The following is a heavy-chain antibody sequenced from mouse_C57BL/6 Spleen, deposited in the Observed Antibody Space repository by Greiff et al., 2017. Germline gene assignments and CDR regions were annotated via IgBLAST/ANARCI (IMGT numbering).Heavy chain of an antibody. J-gene: IGHJ4*01. CDR3: AREGSYYGPPY. CDR2: ISYDGSN. D-gene: IGHD2-10*01. Sequence: VQLKESGPGLVKPSQSLSLTCSVTGYSITSGYYWNWIRQFPGNKLEWMGYISYDGSNNYNPSLKNRISITRDTSKNQFFLKLNSVTTEDTATYYCAREGSYYGPPYWGQGTSVTVSS. V-gene: IGHV3-6*01. CDR1: GYSITSGYY.